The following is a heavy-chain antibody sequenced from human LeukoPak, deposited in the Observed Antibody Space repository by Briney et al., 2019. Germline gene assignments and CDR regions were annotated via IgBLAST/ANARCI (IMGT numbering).Heavy chain of an antibody. J-gene: IGHJ6*03. D-gene: IGHD1-26*01. CDR3: ARLGSTLYYYYMDV. CDR1: GFTVSSNY. CDR2: IYSGGST. Sequence: PGGSLRLSCAASGFTVSSNYMSWVRQAPGKGLEWVSVIYSGGSTYYADSVKGRFTISRDNSKNTLYLQMNGLRAEGTAVYYCARLGSTLYYYYMDVWGKGTTVTVSS. V-gene: IGHV3-66*02.